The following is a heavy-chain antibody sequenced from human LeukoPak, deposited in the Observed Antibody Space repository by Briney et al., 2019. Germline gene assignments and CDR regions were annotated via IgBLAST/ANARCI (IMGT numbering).Heavy chain of an antibody. CDR2: IYYSGRT. CDR3: ARVAYGSSWFDP. D-gene: IGHD1-14*01. V-gene: IGHV4-59*01. J-gene: IGHJ5*02. CDR1: GDSITDDY. Sequence: PSETLSLTCTVSGDSITDDYWSWMRQPPGKGLEWIGYIYYSGRTTYNPSLKSPVSLSIDTSKNQFSLELTSVTAADTAVYYCARVAYGSSWFDPWGQGTLVTVSS.